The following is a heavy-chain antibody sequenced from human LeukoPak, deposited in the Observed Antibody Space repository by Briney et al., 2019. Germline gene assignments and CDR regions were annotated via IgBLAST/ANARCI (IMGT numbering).Heavy chain of an antibody. CDR2: IIPIFGTA. CDR3: ARGITIFGANWYFDL. Sequence: GASVKVSCKASGYTFTGYYMHWVRQAPGQGLEWMGGIIPIFGTANYAQKFQGRVTITTDESTSTAYMELSSLRSEDTAVYYCARGITIFGANWYFDLRGRGTLVTVSS. V-gene: IGHV1-69*05. D-gene: IGHD3-3*01. J-gene: IGHJ2*01. CDR1: GYTFTGYY.